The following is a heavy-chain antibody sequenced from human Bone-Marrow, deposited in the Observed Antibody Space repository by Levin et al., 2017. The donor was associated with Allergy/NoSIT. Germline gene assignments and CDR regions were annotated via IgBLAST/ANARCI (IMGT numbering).Heavy chain of an antibody. J-gene: IGHJ5*02. D-gene: IGHD5-12*01. CDR2: INPVNGNT. Sequence: GGSLRLSCKASGYSFTHYAIHWVRQAPGHRLEWMGWINPVNGNTKYSQNFQGRVTITKDTSASTVYVELSSLRSEDTAVYYCSREVIPRGSSRQWLPLDWFDPWGQGTLVTVSS. CDR3: SREVIPRGSSRQWLPLDWFDP. V-gene: IGHV1-3*01. CDR1: GYSFTHYA.